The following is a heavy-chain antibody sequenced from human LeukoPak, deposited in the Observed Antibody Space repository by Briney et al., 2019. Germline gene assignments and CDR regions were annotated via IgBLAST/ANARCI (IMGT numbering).Heavy chain of an antibody. CDR1: GGSISSGGYY. J-gene: IGHJ6*03. V-gene: IGHV4-30-2*01. CDR2: IYHSGST. Sequence: PSETLSLTCTVSGGSISSGGYYWSWIRQPPGKGLEWIGYIYHSGSTYYNPSLKSRVTISVDRSKNQFSLKLSSVTAADTAVYYCASVVFGSNQPAYYMDVWGKGTTVTVSS. CDR3: ASVVFGSNQPAYYMDV. D-gene: IGHD1-14*01.